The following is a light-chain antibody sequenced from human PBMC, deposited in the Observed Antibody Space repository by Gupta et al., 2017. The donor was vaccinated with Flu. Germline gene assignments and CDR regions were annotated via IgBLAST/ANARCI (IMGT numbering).Light chain of an antibody. CDR3: LSWDTGLKAWV. J-gene: IGLJ3*02. V-gene: IGLV1-44*01. CDR1: SSNIGTTI. CDR2: HNN. Sequence: QSVLTQPPSASGPPGQMVTISCSGNSSNIGTTIVNWYQQLPGTAPKLLIYHNNRRPSGVPDQFSGSKSGTSASLAIRGLQSEHEADYYCLSWDTGLKAWVFGGGTKLTVL.